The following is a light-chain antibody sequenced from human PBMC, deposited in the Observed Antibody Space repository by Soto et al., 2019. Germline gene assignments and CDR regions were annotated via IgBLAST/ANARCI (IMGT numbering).Light chain of an antibody. Sequence: DIPMTQSPSTLSASVGDRVTITCRASQSVSSWLAWYQQKPGKAPNLLIYDASSLESGVPSRFSGSGSGTQFTLTISSLQPDDFATYYCQHYNSPITFGQWTRLEIK. V-gene: IGKV1-5*01. CDR3: QHYNSPIT. CDR1: QSVSSW. J-gene: IGKJ5*01. CDR2: DAS.